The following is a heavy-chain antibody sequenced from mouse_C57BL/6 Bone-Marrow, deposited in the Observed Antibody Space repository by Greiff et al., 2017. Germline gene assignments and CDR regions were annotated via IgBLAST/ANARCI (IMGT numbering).Heavy chain of an antibody. CDR1: GYTFTSYW. D-gene: IGHD2-3*01. Sequence: QVQLQLPGAELVMPGASVKLSCKASGYTFTSYWMHWVKQRPGQGLEWIGEIDPSDSYTNYNQKFKGKSTLTVDKSSSTAYMQLSSLTSEDSAVYYCAREDDGYYPDYGGQGTTLTVSS. J-gene: IGHJ2*01. CDR3: AREDDGYYPDY. CDR2: IDPSDSYT. V-gene: IGHV1-69*01.